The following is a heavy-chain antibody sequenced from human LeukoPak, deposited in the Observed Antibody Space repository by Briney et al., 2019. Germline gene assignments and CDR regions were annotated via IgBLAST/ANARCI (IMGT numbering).Heavy chain of an antibody. V-gene: IGHV4-59*11. Sequence: SETLSLTCTVSGGSISSHYWSWIRQPPGKGLEWIGYMYYSGSTKYNPSLKSRVTISVDTSKNQFSLKLSSVTAADTAVYYCARDVIKYNWFDPWGQGTLVTVSS. CDR3: ARDVIKYNWFDP. D-gene: IGHD3-10*01. J-gene: IGHJ5*02. CDR2: MYYSGST. CDR1: GGSISSHY.